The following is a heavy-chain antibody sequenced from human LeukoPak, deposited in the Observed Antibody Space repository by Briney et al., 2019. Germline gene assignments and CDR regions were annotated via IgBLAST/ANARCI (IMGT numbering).Heavy chain of an antibody. V-gene: IGHV3-30*03. CDR3: AGEDRGDDFEY. J-gene: IGHJ4*02. CDR1: GFTLSPCD. CDR2: IAYDGSIK. Sequence: GGSLSLFCAASGFTLSPCDTHWVRQAPGKGLEWVAVIAYDGSIKYYADSVKGRFTISRDNSKNTLFLQLNSLRGEDTAVYYGAGEDRGDDFEYWGQGTLVTVSS.